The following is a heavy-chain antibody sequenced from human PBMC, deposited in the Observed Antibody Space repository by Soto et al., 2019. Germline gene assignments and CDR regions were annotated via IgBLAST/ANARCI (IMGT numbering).Heavy chain of an antibody. CDR1: GFTVSSNY. D-gene: IGHD7-27*01. CDR2: IYSGGST. CDR3: ARERSNWALDY. V-gene: IGHV3-53*01. Sequence: GGSLRLSCAASGFTVSSNYMSWVRQAPGKGLEWVSVIYSGGSTYHADSVKGRFTISRDNSKNTLYLQMNSLRAEDTAVYYCARERSNWALDYWGQGTLVTVSS. J-gene: IGHJ4*02.